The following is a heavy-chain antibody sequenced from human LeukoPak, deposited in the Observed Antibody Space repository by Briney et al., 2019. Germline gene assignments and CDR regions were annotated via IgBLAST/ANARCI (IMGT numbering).Heavy chain of an antibody. CDR3: ARDSAVGSSYYYYYMDV. D-gene: IGHD3-10*01. J-gene: IGHJ6*03. Sequence: PSGTLSLTCTVAGGSISSYYWSWIRQPPGKGLEWIGYIYYSGSTNYNPSLKSRVTISVDTSKNQFSLKLSSVTAADTAVYYCARDSAVGSSYYYYYMDVWGKGTTVTVSS. V-gene: IGHV4-59*01. CDR1: GGSISSYY. CDR2: IYYSGST.